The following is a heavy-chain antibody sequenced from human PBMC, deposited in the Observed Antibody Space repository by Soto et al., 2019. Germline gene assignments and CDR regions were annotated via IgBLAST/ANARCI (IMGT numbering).Heavy chain of an antibody. CDR1: GGSVSSVNDY. CDR2: IYHSGIT. CDR3: ARLDLTYYFDY. J-gene: IGHJ4*02. Sequence: QVQLQESGPGLVKPSETLSLTCSVSGGSVSSVNDYWCWIRQPPGKGLEWIGYIYHSGITNYNPSLKSRVTISLDTSKNQCSLTLTSVTAADTAVYYCARLDLTYYFDYWGQGTPVTVSS. D-gene: IGHD3-16*01. V-gene: IGHV4-61*01.